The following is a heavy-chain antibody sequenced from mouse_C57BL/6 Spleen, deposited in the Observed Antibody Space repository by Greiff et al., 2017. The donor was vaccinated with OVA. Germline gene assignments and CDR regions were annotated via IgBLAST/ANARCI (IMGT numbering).Heavy chain of an antibody. CDR1: GFTFSDYY. CDR2: ISNGGGST. V-gene: IGHV5-12*01. CDR3: ARAITTVVADAMDY. J-gene: IGHJ4*01. Sequence: EVKLVESGGGLVQPGGSLKLSCAASGFTFSDYYMYWVRQTPEKRLEWVAYISNGGGSTYYPDTVKGRFTISRDNAKNTLYLQMSRLKSEDTAMYYCARAITTVVADAMDYWGQGTSVTVSS. D-gene: IGHD1-1*01.